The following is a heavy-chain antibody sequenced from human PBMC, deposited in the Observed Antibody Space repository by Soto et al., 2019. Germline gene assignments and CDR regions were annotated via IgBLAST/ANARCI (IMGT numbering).Heavy chain of an antibody. D-gene: IGHD5-12*01. CDR2: IKQDGSEK. J-gene: IGHJ6*02. V-gene: IGHV3-7*03. CDR3: ARDKSATRYYYYGMDV. CDR1: GFTFSSYW. Sequence: LRLSCAASGFTFSSYWMSWVRRAPGKGLEWVANIKQDGSEKYYVDSVKGRFTISRDNAKNSLYLQMNSLRAEDTAVYYCARDKSATRYYYYGMDVWGQGTTVTVSS.